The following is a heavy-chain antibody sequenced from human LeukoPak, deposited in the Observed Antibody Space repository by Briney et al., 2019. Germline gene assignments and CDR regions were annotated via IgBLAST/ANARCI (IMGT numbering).Heavy chain of an antibody. Sequence: GGSLRLSCAASGFTFSSYWMHWVRQAPGEGLVWVSRINSDGSSTSYADSVKGRFTISRDNAKNTLYLQMNSLRAEDTAVYYCARVFNYGGNPLDYWGQGTLVTVSS. CDR2: INSDGSST. CDR1: GFTFSSYW. J-gene: IGHJ4*02. CDR3: ARVFNYGGNPLDY. V-gene: IGHV3-74*01. D-gene: IGHD4-23*01.